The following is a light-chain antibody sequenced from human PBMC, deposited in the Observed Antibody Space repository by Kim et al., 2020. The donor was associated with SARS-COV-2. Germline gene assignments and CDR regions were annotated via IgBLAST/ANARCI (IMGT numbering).Light chain of an antibody. J-gene: IGLJ3*02. CDR1: SSNNASNY. V-gene: IGLV1-47*01. CDR3: AACDDSLSGWV. CDR2: RNN. Sequence: GQRDTMSWSGSSSNNASNYVYRDQRLPGTGPKIHCSRNNQRPSGVPDRVSGSKSGTSASLAISGLRCEDEADYYCAACDDSLSGWVSGGGTK.